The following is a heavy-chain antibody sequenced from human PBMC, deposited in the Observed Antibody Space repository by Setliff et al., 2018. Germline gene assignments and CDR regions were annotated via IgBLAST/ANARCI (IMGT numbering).Heavy chain of an antibody. Sequence: GGSLRLSCAASGFTSSTYAMSWVRQAPGKGLEWVSTIYSGDRNTFYIDSVKGRFTISRDNSKNTLYLQMNSLTNEDTAVYYCAKDSLEVVIALHGMDVWGQGTTVTVSS. CDR1: GFTSSTYA. D-gene: IGHD2-21*01. CDR3: AKDSLEVVIALHGMDV. J-gene: IGHJ6*02. V-gene: IGHV3-23*03. CDR2: IYSGDRNT.